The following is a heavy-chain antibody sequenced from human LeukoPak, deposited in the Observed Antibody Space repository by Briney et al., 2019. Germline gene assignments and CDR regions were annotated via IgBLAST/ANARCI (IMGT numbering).Heavy chain of an antibody. V-gene: IGHV5-51*01. Sequence: KRGESLKISCKASGYSFPNYWTAWVRQMPGKGLEWMGIIFPGDSDTRYSPSFQGQVTMSVDKSLSTAYLQWSSLKASDTAMYYCARRPYYYDSTGSLRAFDIWGQGTMVTVSS. CDR2: IFPGDSDT. CDR3: ARRPYYYDSTGSLRAFDI. J-gene: IGHJ3*02. CDR1: GYSFPNYW. D-gene: IGHD3-22*01.